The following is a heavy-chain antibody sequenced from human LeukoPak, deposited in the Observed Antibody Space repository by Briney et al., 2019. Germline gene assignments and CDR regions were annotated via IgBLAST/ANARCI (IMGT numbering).Heavy chain of an antibody. V-gene: IGHV3-66*02. CDR1: GITVSTNY. D-gene: IGHD2-15*01. CDR3: ANQYCSGGSCSLDY. J-gene: IGHJ4*02. CDR2: IYSGGAT. Sequence: GSLRLSCAASGITVSTNYMSWVRQAPGKGLEWVSIIYSGGATFYADSVKGRFTISRDNSKNTLYLQMNSLRAEDTAVYYCANQYCSGGSCSLDYWGQGTLVTVSS.